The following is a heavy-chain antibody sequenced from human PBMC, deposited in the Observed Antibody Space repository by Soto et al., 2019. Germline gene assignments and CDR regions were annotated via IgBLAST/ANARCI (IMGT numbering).Heavy chain of an antibody. D-gene: IGHD6-6*01. CDR1: GFTLSSYW. J-gene: IGHJ6*03. CDR2: IKQDGSEK. Sequence: PGGSLRLSCAASGFTLSSYWMSWVRQAPGKGLEWVANIKQDGSEKYYVDSVKGRFTISRDNAKNSLYLQMNSLRAEDTAVYYCARALVRQLVGYYYYYYYMDVWGKGTTVTVSS. V-gene: IGHV3-7*01. CDR3: ARALVRQLVGYYYYYYYMDV.